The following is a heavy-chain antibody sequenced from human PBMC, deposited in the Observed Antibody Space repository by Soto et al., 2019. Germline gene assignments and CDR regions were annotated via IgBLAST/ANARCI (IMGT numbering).Heavy chain of an antibody. J-gene: IGHJ3*02. CDR1: ASTLSGFW. Sequence: EVQLVESGGGLVQPGGAWKLPGKPSASTLSGFWLSWVRKAPGKGLEWVANIKPDGSEKYFVNSVKGRFTISRDNTKNSLYLQMSTLRPEDTAIYYCARDYEFGFDIWGQGTLVTVSS. CDR3: ARDYEFGFDI. CDR2: IKPDGSEK. V-gene: IGHV3-7*01. D-gene: IGHD3-22*01.